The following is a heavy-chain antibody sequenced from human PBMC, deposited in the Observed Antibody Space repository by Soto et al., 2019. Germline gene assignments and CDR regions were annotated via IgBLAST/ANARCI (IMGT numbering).Heavy chain of an antibody. CDR3: ANYFMSRPWFDT. CDR1: GGSINNSTSF. CDR2: INYRWPA. J-gene: IGHJ5*02. V-gene: IGHV4-39*02. D-gene: IGHD6-6*01. Sequence: PSETLSLTCSVSGGSINNSTSFWGWLRQSPGKGLEWIATINYRWPAEYNPSLKSRVTISVDRSRNVLSLRMNYATAPDTAVYYCANYFMSRPWFDTWGQGTLLTVS.